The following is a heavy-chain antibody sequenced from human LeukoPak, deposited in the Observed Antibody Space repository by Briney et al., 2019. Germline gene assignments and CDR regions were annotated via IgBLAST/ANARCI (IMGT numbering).Heavy chain of an antibody. CDR2: VDPRDSNT. CDR1: GYSFTSYW. J-gene: IGHJ4*02. D-gene: IGHD6-19*01. CDR3: ARGGWLDDY. V-gene: IGHV5-10-1*01. Sequence: GESLRISFKGSGYSFTSYWISWVRQMPGKGLEWVGRVDPRDSNTKYSPAFEGHVTFSADKSISTAFLQWSSLEASDTAVYYCARGGWLDDYWGQGTLVTVSS.